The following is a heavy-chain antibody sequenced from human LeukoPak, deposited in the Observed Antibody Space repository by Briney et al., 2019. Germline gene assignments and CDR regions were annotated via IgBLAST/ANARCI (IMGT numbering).Heavy chain of an antibody. CDR2: TGSSTI. CDR3: ASSKWFYFDS. V-gene: IGHV3-48*03. Sequence: PGGSLRLSCTTSQFTFRNYEMNWVRQAPGKGLEWISFTGSSTIQYADSVTGRFTISRDNAKNSLYLQMNSLRVEDTAVYYCASSKWFYFDSWGQGTLGTVSS. CDR1: QFTFRNYE. J-gene: IGHJ4*02. D-gene: IGHD3-22*01.